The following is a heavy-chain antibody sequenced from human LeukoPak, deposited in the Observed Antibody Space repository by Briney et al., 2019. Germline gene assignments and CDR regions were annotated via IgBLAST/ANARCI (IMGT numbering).Heavy chain of an antibody. CDR2: IHTSGST. D-gene: IGHD4-17*01. Sequence: SETLSLTCTVSGGSISSYYWSWIRQPAGKGLEWIGRIHTSGSTNYSPSLKSRVTMSVDTSKNQFSLKLSSVTAADTAVYYCARSAYGDLKLNFDYWGQGTLVTVSS. J-gene: IGHJ4*02. V-gene: IGHV4-4*07. CDR1: GGSISSYY. CDR3: ARSAYGDLKLNFDY.